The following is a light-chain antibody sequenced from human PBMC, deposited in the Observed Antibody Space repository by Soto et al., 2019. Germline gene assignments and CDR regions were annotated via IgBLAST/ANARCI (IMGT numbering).Light chain of an antibody. J-gene: IGKJ1*01. CDR1: QSIGIW. CDR3: KQYNDYSWT. Sequence: IQMTQSPSTLSASVGDRVAITCRASQSIGIWLAWYQKKPGKAPRFLIYKASTLQTGVPSRFSGSGSGTEFTLTISSLQPDDFATYYCKQYNDYSWTFGQGNQVEIK. CDR2: KAS. V-gene: IGKV1-5*03.